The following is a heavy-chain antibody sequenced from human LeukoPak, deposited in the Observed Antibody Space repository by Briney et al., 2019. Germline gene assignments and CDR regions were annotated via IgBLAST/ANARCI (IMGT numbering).Heavy chain of an antibody. Sequence: GGSLRLSCVASGFSFTTHAMGWVRQAPGKGLEWVSHISGSGGSTKYSGSVKGRFTISRDNSKNTVYLQINSLRADDTAVYYCAGGQEGATFDHWGQGTLVTVSS. CDR2: ISGSGGST. CDR3: AGGQEGATFDH. D-gene: IGHD1-26*01. CDR1: GFSFTTHA. J-gene: IGHJ4*02. V-gene: IGHV3-23*01.